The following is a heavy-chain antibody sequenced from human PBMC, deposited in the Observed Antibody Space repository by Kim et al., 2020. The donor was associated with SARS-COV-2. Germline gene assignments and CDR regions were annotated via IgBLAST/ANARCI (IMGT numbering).Heavy chain of an antibody. J-gene: IGHJ4*02. Sequence: GGSLRLSCAASGFTFSSYSMNWVRQAPGKGLEWVSSISSSSSYIYYADSVKGRFTISRDNAKNSLYLQMNSLRAEDTAVYYCARDPIQYTIQYYFDYWGQGTLVTVSS. D-gene: IGHD1-1*01. V-gene: IGHV3-21*01. CDR3: ARDPIQYTIQYYFDY. CDR2: ISSSSSYI. CDR1: GFTFSSYS.